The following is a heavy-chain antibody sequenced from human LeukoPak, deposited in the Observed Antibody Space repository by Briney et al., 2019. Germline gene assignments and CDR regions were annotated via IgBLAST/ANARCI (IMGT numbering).Heavy chain of an antibody. V-gene: IGHV3-64*02. CDR3: ARGRSPRGYYYGMDV. J-gene: IGHJ6*02. CDR2: ISSNGGET. CDR1: GFSFSSYV. Sequence: GGSLRLSCAASGFSFSSYVMHWVRQAPGKGLEYVSAISSNGGETYYADSVRGRFTISRDNSKNALYLQMGSLRVEDMAVYYCARGRSPRGYYYGMDVWGQGTTVTVS. D-gene: IGHD1-26*01.